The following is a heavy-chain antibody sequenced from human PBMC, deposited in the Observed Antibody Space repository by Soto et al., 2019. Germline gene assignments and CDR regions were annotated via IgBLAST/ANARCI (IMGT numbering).Heavy chain of an antibody. Sequence: QVQLVESGGGVVQPGRSLRLSCAASGFTFSIYAMHWVRQAPGKGLEWVAVISYDGNNKYYADSVKGRFTISRDSSKNTLYLQMNSLRDADTAFYYCGRCSSTSCHLGSDYWGQGTLVTVSS. CDR2: ISYDGNNK. CDR3: GRCSSTSCHLGSDY. CDR1: GFTFSIYA. V-gene: IGHV3-30-3*01. D-gene: IGHD2-2*01. J-gene: IGHJ4*02.